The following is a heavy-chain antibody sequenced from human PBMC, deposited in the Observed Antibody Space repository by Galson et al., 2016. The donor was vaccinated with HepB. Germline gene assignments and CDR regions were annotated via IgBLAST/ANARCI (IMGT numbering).Heavy chain of an antibody. D-gene: IGHD4-17*01. Sequence: SLRLSCAASGFTFSDYYMNWIRQAPGKGLECISYIDSSGTTIYYSDSVKGRFTVSRDNAKNALYLQMNSLRVEDTAVYYCARGRYYGYYAPHYWGQGTLATVSS. CDR2: IDSSGTTI. CDR3: ARGRYYGYYAPHY. V-gene: IGHV3-11*01. J-gene: IGHJ4*02. CDR1: GFTFSDYY.